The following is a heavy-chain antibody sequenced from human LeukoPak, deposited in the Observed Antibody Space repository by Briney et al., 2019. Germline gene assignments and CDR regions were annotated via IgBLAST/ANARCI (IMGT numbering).Heavy chain of an antibody. CDR2: ISSYNGNT. Sequence: ASVKVSCKASGYTFTSYTIGWVRQAPGQGLESMGWISSYNGNTNYPQHLQGRVTMTTDTSTSTAYMELRSLRSDDTAVYYCARVEVAVGNFDYWGQGTLVTVSS. D-gene: IGHD6-19*01. CDR1: GYTFTSYT. V-gene: IGHV1-18*01. J-gene: IGHJ4*02. CDR3: ARVEVAVGNFDY.